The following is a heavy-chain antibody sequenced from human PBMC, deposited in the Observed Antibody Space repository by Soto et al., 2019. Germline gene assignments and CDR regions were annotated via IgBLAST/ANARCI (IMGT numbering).Heavy chain of an antibody. CDR2: IYYSGST. CDR1: GGSLSSYY. J-gene: IGHJ4*02. CDR3: ARTWGSTSDF. Sequence: SGTLSLTCVVSGGSLSSYYWSWIRQPPGKGLEWIGYIYYSGSTNYNPSLKSRVTISVDTSKNQFSLKLSSVTAADTAVYYCARTWGSTSDFWGRGTLVTVSS. D-gene: IGHD3-16*01. V-gene: IGHV4-59*01.